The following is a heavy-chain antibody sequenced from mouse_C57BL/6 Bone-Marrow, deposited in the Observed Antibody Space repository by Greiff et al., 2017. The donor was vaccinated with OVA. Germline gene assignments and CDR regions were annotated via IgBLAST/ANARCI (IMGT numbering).Heavy chain of an antibody. D-gene: IGHD1-1*01. Sequence: QVQLKESGPELVKPGASVKISCKASGYAFSSSWMNWVKQRPGKGLEWIGRIYPGDGDTNYNGKFKGKATLTADKSSSTAYMQLSSLTSEDSAVYFCARRGLLPYYFDYWGQGTTLTVSS. CDR3: ARRGLLPYYFDY. V-gene: IGHV1-82*01. CDR2: IYPGDGDT. J-gene: IGHJ2*01. CDR1: GYAFSSSW.